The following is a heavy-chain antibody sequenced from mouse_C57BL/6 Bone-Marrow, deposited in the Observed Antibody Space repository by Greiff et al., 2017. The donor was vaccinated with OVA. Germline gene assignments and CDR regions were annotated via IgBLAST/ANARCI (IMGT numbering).Heavy chain of an antibody. D-gene: IGHD2-2*01. CDR3: ARVGVTDYYAMDY. J-gene: IGHJ4*01. CDR2: INYDGSST. V-gene: IGHV5-16*01. Sequence: EVKLMESEGGLVQPGSSMKLSCTASGFTFSDYYMAWVRQVPEKGLEWVANINYDGSSTYYLDSLKSRFIISRDNAKNILYLQMSSLKSEDTATYYCARVGVTDYYAMDYWGQGTSVTVSS. CDR1: GFTFSDYY.